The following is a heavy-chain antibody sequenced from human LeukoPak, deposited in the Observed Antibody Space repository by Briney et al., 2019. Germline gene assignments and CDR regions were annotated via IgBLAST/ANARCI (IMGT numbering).Heavy chain of an antibody. CDR3: ARVRYRLAETYIDY. CDR2: IDPDSGGT. Sequence: ASVKVSCKASGYTFTGYYMHWVRQAPGQGLEWMGWIDPDSGGTNYAQKFQGRVTMTRDTSISTAYMELSRLRSDDTAVFYCARVRYRLAETYIDYWGQGTLVTVSS. CDR1: GYTFTGYY. J-gene: IGHJ4*02. V-gene: IGHV1-2*02. D-gene: IGHD3-16*01.